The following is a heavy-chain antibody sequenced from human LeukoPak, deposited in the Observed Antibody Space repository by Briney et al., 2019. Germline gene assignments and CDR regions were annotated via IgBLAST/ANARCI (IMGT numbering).Heavy chain of an antibody. CDR2: IRYSGRT. CDR1: GGSISSNTYY. J-gene: IGHJ4*02. CDR3: AREFNGSPDY. V-gene: IGHV4-39*02. Sequence: SETLSLTCTVSGGSISSNTYYWSWIRQPPGKGLEWIGSIRYSGRTYYKPSLKSRVTLSVDTSKNQLLLKLRSVTAADTAMYYCAREFNGSPDYLGQGTLVTVSS. D-gene: IGHD6-25*01.